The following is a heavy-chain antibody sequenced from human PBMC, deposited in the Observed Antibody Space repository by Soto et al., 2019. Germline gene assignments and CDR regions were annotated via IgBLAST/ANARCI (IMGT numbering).Heavy chain of an antibody. CDR1: GFTLRSYW. Sequence: GGSLRLSCAASGFTLRSYWMSWVRQAPGKGLEWLATIRTDASEKKYVDSVRGRFTISRDNAEKSLYLQMNSLRAEDAAVYYCARTPPGATMVRGPYYYFDLWGRGTLVTVSS. D-gene: IGHD3-10*01. CDR2: IRTDASEK. CDR3: ARTPPGATMVRGPYYYFDL. V-gene: IGHV3-7*01. J-gene: IGHJ2*01.